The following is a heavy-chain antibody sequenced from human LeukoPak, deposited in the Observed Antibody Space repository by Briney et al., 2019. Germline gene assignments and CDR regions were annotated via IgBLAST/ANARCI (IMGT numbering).Heavy chain of an antibody. CDR2: INQSGST. CDR3: ARGPRGATPYDY. J-gene: IGHJ4*02. Sequence: SETLSLTCAVYGVTVSGYYWTWTRQPLGKGLEWIGEINQSGSTNYNPSVKSRVTISMDTSKNQFSLKLTSVTAADTAVYYCARGPRGATPYDYWGRGTLVTVSS. V-gene: IGHV4-34*01. D-gene: IGHD1-26*01. CDR1: GVTVSGYY.